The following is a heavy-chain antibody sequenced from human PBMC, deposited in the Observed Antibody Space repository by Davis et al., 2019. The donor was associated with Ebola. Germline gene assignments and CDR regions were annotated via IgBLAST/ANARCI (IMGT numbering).Heavy chain of an antibody. CDR3: ARGDRGSPVLYYYDDMDV. J-gene: IGHJ6*02. Sequence: SETLSLTCAVYGGSFSDYYWSWIRQPPGKGLEWIGEINHSGSTNYNPSLKSRVTISVDTSKNQFSLKLSSVTAADTAVYYCARGDRGSPVLYYYDDMDVWGQGTTVTVSS. CDR2: INHSGST. D-gene: IGHD2-15*01. CDR1: GGSFSDYY. V-gene: IGHV4-34*01.